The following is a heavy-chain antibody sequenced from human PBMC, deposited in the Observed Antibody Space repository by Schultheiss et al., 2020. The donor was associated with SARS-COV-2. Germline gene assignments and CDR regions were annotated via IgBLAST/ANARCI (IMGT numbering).Heavy chain of an antibody. D-gene: IGHD3/OR15-3a*01. CDR3: ARDDFYGAYPMDV. CDR2: IYYSGST. CDR1: GGSFSGYY. Sequence: SQTLSLTCAVYGGSFSGYYWSWIRQPPGKGLEWIGYIYYSGSTYYNPSLKSRVTISVDRSKNQFSLNLTSVTAADTAVYYCARDDFYGAYPMDVWGQGTTVTVSS. V-gene: IGHV4-34*01. J-gene: IGHJ6*02.